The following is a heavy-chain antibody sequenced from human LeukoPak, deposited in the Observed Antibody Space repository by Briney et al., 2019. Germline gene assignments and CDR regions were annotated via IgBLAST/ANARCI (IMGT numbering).Heavy chain of an antibody. D-gene: IGHD6-6*01. CDR1: GGSLSSYY. CDR2: VYYSGST. J-gene: IGHJ4*02. V-gene: IGHV4-59*01. CDR3: ARGRDEYSSSLDY. Sequence: SETLSLTCTVSGGSLSSYYWSWIRQPPGKGLEWIGYVYYSGSTNYNPSLKSRVTISVDTSRNQFSLKLSSVTAADTAVYYCARGRDEYSSSLDYWGQGTLVTVSS.